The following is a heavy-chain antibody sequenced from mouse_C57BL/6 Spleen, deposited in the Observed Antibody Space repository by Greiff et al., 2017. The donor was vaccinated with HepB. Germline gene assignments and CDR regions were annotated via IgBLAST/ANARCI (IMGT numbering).Heavy chain of an antibody. Sequence: VQLQQPGAELVRPGSSVKLSCKASGYTFTSYWMHWVKQRPIQGLEWIGNIDPSDSETHYNQKFKDKATLTVDKSSSTAYMQLSSLTSEDSAVYYWARGGSSGYEFAYWGQGTLVTVSA. V-gene: IGHV1-52*01. CDR3: ARGGSSGYEFAY. CDR2: IDPSDSET. CDR1: GYTFTSYW. D-gene: IGHD3-2*02. J-gene: IGHJ3*01.